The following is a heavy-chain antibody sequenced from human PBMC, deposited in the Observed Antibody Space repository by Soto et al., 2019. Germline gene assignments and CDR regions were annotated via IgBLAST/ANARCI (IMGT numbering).Heavy chain of an antibody. CDR3: ARVVGALGIWFDP. D-gene: IGHD1-26*01. J-gene: IGHJ5*02. CDR2: ISAYNGNT. V-gene: IGHV1-18*01. CDR1: GYTFTSYG. Sequence: VQLVQSGAEVKKPGASVKVSCKASGYTFTSYGISWVRQAPGQGLEWMGRISAYNGNTNYAQKLQGRVTMTTDTSTSTAYTELRSLRSDDTAVYYCARVVGALGIWFDPWGQGTLVTVSS.